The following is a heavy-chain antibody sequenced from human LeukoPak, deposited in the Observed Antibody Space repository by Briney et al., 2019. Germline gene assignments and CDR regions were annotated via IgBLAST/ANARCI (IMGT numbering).Heavy chain of an antibody. CDR3: ARESTGTTARRIDP. J-gene: IGHJ5*02. Sequence: SETLSLTCTVSGYSISSGYYWGWIRQPPGKGLEWIGRIYTSGSTNYNPSLKSRVTISVDTSKNQFSLKLSSVTAADTAVYYCARESTGTTARRIDPWGQGTLVTVSS. CDR2: IYTSGST. D-gene: IGHD1-1*01. V-gene: IGHV4-38-2*02. CDR1: GYSISSGYY.